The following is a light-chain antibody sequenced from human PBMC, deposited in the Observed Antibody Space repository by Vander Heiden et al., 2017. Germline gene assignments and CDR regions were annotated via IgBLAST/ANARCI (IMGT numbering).Light chain of an antibody. CDR3: QQHNNWPPWT. V-gene: IGKV3-15*01. Sequence: EIVMTQSPATLSVSPGERATLSCRASQSVSSNLAWYQQKPGQAPRLLIYGASTRATGIPARFSGSGYGTESTLTISSRQSEDFAVYYCQQHNNWPPWTFGQGTKVEIK. J-gene: IGKJ1*01. CDR2: GAS. CDR1: QSVSSN.